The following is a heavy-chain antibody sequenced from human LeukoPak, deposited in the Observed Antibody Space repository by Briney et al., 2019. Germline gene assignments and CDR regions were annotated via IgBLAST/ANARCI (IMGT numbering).Heavy chain of an antibody. CDR1: GFTFSSYW. J-gene: IGHJ4*02. V-gene: IGHV3-7*01. D-gene: IGHD6-13*01. CDR3: ARDLIGQQLYYFDY. Sequence: QPGGSLRLSCAASGFTFSSYWMSWVRQAPGKGLEWVANIKQDGSEKYYVDSVKGRFTISRDNAKNSLYLQMNSLRAEDTAVYYCARDLIGQQLYYFDYWGQGNLVSVSS. CDR2: IKQDGSEK.